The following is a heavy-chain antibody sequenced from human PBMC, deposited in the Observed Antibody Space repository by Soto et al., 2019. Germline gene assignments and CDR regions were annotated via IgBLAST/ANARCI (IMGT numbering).Heavy chain of an antibody. J-gene: IGHJ6*02. CDR2: IYYSGST. CDR1: GGSISSGGYY. Sequence: SENLALTCTVSGGSISSGGYYWSWIRQHPGKGLEWIGYIYYSGSTYYNPSLKSRVTISVDTSKNQFSLKLSSVTAADTAVYYCARADDYDGMDVCGQGTTVIVSS. V-gene: IGHV4-31*03. CDR3: ARADDYDGMDV.